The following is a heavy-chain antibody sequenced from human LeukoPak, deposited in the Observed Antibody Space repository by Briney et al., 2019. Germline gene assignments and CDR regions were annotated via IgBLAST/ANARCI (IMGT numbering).Heavy chain of an antibody. V-gene: IGHV1-18*01. CDR1: GYTFTSYG. CDR2: ISAYNGNT. D-gene: IGHD6-6*01. Sequence: GASVKVSCKASGYTFTSYGISWVRQAPGQGLEWMGWISAYNGNTNYAQKLQGRVTMTTDTSTSTAYMELRSLRSDDTAVYYCARERVIAARPVWFDPWGRGTLVTVSS. J-gene: IGHJ5*02. CDR3: ARERVIAARPVWFDP.